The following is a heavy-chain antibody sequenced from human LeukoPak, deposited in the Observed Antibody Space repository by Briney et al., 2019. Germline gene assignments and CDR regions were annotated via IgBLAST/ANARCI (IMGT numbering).Heavy chain of an antibody. V-gene: IGHV1-18*01. CDR3: ARDFPPPPAYRSSSWYEAWEGLYDY. D-gene: IGHD6-13*01. J-gene: IGHJ4*02. Sequence: GASVKVSCKASGYTFTSYGISWVRQAPGQGLEWMGWISAYNGNTNYAQKLQGRVTMTTDTSTSTAYMELRSLRSDDTAVYYCARDFPPPPAYRSSSWYEAWEGLYDYWGQGTLVTVSS. CDR2: ISAYNGNT. CDR1: GYTFTSYG.